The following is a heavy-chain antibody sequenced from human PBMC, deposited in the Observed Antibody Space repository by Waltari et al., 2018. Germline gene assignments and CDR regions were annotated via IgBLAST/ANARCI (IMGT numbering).Heavy chain of an antibody. J-gene: IGHJ4*02. CDR3: ARDSAYGDYYFDY. Sequence: QLQLQESGPGLVKPSETLSLTCTVSVGSISSSSYYWGWIRQPPGKGLEWIGSIYYSGSTYYNPSLKSRVTISVDTSKNQFSLKLSSVTAADTAVYYCARDSAYGDYYFDYWGQGTLVTVSS. CDR1: VGSISSSSYY. V-gene: IGHV4-39*07. D-gene: IGHD4-17*01. CDR2: IYYSGST.